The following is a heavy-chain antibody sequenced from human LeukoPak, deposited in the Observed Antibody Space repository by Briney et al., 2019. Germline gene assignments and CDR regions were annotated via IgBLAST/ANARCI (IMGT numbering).Heavy chain of an antibody. Sequence: GGSLRLSCAASGFTLSSSWMSWVRQAPGKGLEWVANIKEDGSEKHYVDSVKGRFTISRDNAKISLYLQMNSLRAEDTAVYYCARYRSLGHWGQGTLVTVSS. CDR2: IKEDGSEK. CDR3: ARYRSLGH. V-gene: IGHV3-7*01. J-gene: IGHJ4*02. CDR1: GFTLSSSW. D-gene: IGHD1-14*01.